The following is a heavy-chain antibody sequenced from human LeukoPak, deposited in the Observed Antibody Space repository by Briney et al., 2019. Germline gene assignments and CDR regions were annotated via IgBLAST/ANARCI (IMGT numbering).Heavy chain of an antibody. V-gene: IGHV3-21*01. CDR2: ISSSSSYI. CDR3: ARPKYCSSTSCYLEAFDI. J-gene: IGHJ3*02. D-gene: IGHD2-2*01. CDR1: GFTFSSYS. Sequence: GGSLRLSCAASGFTFSSYSMNWVRQAPGKGLEWVSSISSSSSYIYYADSVKGRFTISRDNAKNSLYLQMNSLRAEDTAVYYCARPKYCSSTSCYLEAFDIWGQGTMVTVSS.